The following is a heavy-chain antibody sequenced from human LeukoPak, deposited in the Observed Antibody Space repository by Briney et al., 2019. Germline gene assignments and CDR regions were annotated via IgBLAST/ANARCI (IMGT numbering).Heavy chain of an antibody. V-gene: IGHV1-18*01. J-gene: IGHJ4*02. D-gene: IGHD7-27*01. CDR3: ARGPHWDPHFDY. Sequence: GASVKVSCKASSYGISWVRQAPGQGLEWMGWISAYNGNTNYAQKLQGRVTMTTDTSTSTAYMELRSLRSDDTAVYYCARGPHWDPHFDYWGQGTLVTVSP. CDR2: ISAYNGNT. CDR1: SYG.